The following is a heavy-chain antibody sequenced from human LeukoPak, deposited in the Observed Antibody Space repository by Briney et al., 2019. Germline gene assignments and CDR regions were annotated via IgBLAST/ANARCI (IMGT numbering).Heavy chain of an antibody. V-gene: IGHV1-18*04. J-gene: IGHJ4*02. D-gene: IGHD5-12*01. CDR3: AREFSGYDWGHFDY. CDR1: GYTFTSYG. Sequence: ASVKVSCKASGYTFTSYGISWVRQAPGQGLEWMGWISGYNGNTNYAQKLQGRVTMTTDTSTSTAYMELRSLRSDDTAVYHCAREFSGYDWGHFDYWGQGTLVTVSS. CDR2: ISGYNGNT.